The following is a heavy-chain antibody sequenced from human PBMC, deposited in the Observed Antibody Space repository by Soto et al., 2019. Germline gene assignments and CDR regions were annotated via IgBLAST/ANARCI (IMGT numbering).Heavy chain of an antibody. V-gene: IGHV1-18*01. CDR1: GYTISYYG. CDR3: ARVVPGAEDWFGP. Sequence: SVKVSGNPYGYTISYYGITWVRQAPGQPLEWLGWISLYSDGTNYAQKFQGRVSMTTDTSTTTAYMELRSLRSDDTAVYYCARVVPGAEDWFGPWGQGTMVRVSS. D-gene: IGHD2-2*01. J-gene: IGHJ5*02. CDR2: ISLYSDGT.